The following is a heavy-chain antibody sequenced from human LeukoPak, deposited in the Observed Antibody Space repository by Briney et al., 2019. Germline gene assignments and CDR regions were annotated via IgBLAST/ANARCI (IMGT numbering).Heavy chain of an antibody. D-gene: IGHD2-15*01. J-gene: IGHJ5*02. V-gene: IGHV4-59*08. CDR3: ARLQRRYSPFAP. Sequence: SETLSLTCTVSGGSISGYFWSWVRQPPGKGLEWIADVYYSGSTNYNPSLKSRVAISVDTSKNQFSLRLRSVTAADTAVYYCARLQRRYSPFAPWGQGILVTVSS. CDR2: VYYSGST. CDR1: GGSISGYF.